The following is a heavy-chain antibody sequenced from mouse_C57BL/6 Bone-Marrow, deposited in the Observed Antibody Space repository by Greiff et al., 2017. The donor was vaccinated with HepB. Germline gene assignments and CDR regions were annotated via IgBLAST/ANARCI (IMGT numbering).Heavy chain of an antibody. V-gene: IGHV7-1*01. CDR2: SRNKANDYTT. CDR1: GFTFSDFY. J-gene: IGHJ2*01. D-gene: IGHD2-5*01. CDR3: ARDYSNYVGY. Sequence: EVKVVESGGGLVQSGRSLRLSCATSGFTFSDFYMEWVRQAPGKGLEWIAASRNKANDYTTEYSASVKGRFIVSRDTSQSILYLQMNAQRAADTAIYYCARDYSNYVGYWGQGTTLTVSS.